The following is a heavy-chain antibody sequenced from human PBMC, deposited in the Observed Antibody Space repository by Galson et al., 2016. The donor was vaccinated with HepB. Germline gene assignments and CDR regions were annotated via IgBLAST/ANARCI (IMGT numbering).Heavy chain of an antibody. V-gene: IGHV3-33*01. CDR1: GFTFSSYG. CDR3: ARDAPVAVTAFDI. CDR2: IWYDGSNK. J-gene: IGHJ3*02. D-gene: IGHD6-19*01. Sequence: SLRLSCAASGFTFSSYGMPWVRQAPGKGLEWVAVIWYDGSNKYYADSVKGRFTISRDNSKNTLYLQMNSLRAEDTAVYYCARDAPVAVTAFDIWGQGTMVTVSS.